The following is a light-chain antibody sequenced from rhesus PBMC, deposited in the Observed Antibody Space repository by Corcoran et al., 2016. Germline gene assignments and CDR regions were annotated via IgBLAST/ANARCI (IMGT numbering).Light chain of an antibody. V-gene: IGKV3-10*01. J-gene: IGKJ2*01. CDR3: YQHSSGYS. Sequence: QVILTQSPATLSLSPGERATLSCRASQSVSSYLAWYQQQPGQAPRLLIYGASSRATGIPDRFSGSGSVTGFTLTISSLEPEDVGVYHCYQHSSGYSFGQGTKVEIK. CDR2: GAS. CDR1: QSVSSY.